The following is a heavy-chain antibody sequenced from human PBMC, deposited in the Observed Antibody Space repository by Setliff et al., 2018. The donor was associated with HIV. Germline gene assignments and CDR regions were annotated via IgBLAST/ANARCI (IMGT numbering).Heavy chain of an antibody. Sequence: GGSLRLSCAASGFTFSSYRMNWVRQAPGKGLEWVSSISSSSASIFYADSVKGRFTISRDNAKNSLYLQMNSLRGEDTAVYYCARGYYMDVWGKGTTVTVSS. CDR2: ISSSSASI. CDR1: GFTFSSYR. CDR3: ARGYYMDV. J-gene: IGHJ6*03. V-gene: IGHV3-21*01.